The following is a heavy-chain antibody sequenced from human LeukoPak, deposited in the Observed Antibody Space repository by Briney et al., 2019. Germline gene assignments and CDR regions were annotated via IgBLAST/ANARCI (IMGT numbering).Heavy chain of an antibody. V-gene: IGHV3-23*01. D-gene: IGHD2-21*01. CDR2: LNFDGGRT. Sequence: PGGSLRLSRVPSAPQVNICTTGSVRQAPGKGLEWVSTLNFDGGRTYYADSVKGRFTISRDNSKNTVSLQMTSLRAEDMAKYYCVKECHCRSSCDYCGYMDVWGNGTTVTVS. J-gene: IGHJ6*03. CDR1: APQVNICT. CDR3: VKECHCRSSCDYCGYMDV.